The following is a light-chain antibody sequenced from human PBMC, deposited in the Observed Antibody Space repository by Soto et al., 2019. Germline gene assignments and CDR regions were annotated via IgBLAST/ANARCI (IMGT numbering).Light chain of an antibody. Sequence: EIVLTHSPATLSLSPGERGSLSWPSRQSVSSSYLAWYQQKPGLAPRLLIYGASSRATGIPDKFSGSGSGTDFTLTISRLEPEDFAVYYCQQYGRSPRTFGGGTKVDIK. V-gene: IGKV3-20*01. CDR3: QQYGRSPRT. CDR2: GAS. CDR1: QSVSSSY. J-gene: IGKJ4*02.